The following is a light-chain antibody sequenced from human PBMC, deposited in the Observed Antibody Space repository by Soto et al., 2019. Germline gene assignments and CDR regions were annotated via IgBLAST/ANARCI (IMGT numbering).Light chain of an antibody. V-gene: IGKV3-20*01. J-gene: IGKJ1*01. CDR3: QQYGSSYPWT. CDR2: GAS. CDR1: QSVSSNY. Sequence: EIVFTQSPGTLSLSPGERATLSCRAIQSVSSNYLAWYQQEPGQAPRLLIYGASSRATGIPDRFSGSGSGTDFTLTIRRLEPEDFAVYYCQQYGSSYPWTFGQGTKVDIK.